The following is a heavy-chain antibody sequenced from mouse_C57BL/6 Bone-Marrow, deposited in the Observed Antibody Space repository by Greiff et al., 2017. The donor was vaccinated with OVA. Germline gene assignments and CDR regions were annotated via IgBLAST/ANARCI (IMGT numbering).Heavy chain of an antibody. V-gene: IGHV7-1*01. CDR2: SRNKANDYTT. D-gene: IGHD1-1*02. CDR1: GFTFSDFY. Sequence: DVMLVESGGGLVQSGRSLRLSCATSGFTFSDFYMEWVRQAPGKGLEWIAASRNKANDYTTEYSASVKGRFIVSRDTSQSILYLQMNALRAEDTAIYDCARDAYDYYAMDYWGQGTSVTVSS. CDR3: ARDAYDYYAMDY. J-gene: IGHJ4*01.